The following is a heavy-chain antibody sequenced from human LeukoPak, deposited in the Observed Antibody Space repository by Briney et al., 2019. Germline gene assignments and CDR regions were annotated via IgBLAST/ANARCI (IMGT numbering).Heavy chain of an antibody. V-gene: IGHV4-39*07. CDR2: IYYSGST. D-gene: IGHD3-9*01. Sequence: SETLSLTCTVSGGSISSSSYYWGWIRQPPGKGLEWIGSIYYSGSTYYNPSLKSRVTISVDTSKNQFSLKLSSVTAADTAVYYCARDWNGAINDWLPRRGAFDIWGQGTMVTVSS. CDR3: ARDWNGAINDWLPRRGAFDI. CDR1: GGSISSSSYY. J-gene: IGHJ3*02.